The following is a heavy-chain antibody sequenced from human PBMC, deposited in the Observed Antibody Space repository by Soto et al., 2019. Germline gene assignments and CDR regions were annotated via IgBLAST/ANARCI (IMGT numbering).Heavy chain of an antibody. CDR2: IYYSGST. Sequence: SETLSLTCTVSGGSISSYYWSWIRQPPGKGLEWIGYIYYSGSTNYNPSLKSRVTISVDTSKNQFPLKLSSVTAADTAVYYCARDNYGSGSTYYYYYMDVWGKGTTVTVSS. V-gene: IGHV4-59*01. CDR3: ARDNYGSGSTYYYYYMDV. J-gene: IGHJ6*03. CDR1: GGSISSYY. D-gene: IGHD3-10*01.